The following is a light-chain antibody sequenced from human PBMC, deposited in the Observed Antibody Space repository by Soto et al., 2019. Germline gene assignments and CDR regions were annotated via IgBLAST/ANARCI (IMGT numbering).Light chain of an antibody. CDR3: QHYDNTAIT. CDR2: VAS. V-gene: IGKV3-20*01. Sequence: EIVLTQSPGTLSLSPGETATLSCRASESISSSNLAWYQQQPGQAPRLLIYVASRRVNGIPDRFSVSGSGTDFTLTISRLEPEDFAVYYCQHYDNTAITFGQVTRLEI. J-gene: IGKJ5*01. CDR1: ESISSSN.